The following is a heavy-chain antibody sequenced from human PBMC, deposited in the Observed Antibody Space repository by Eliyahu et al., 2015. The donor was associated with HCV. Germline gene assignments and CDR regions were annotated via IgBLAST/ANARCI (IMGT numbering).Heavy chain of an antibody. D-gene: IGHD6-19*01. CDR2: IHYSGST. Sequence: QVQLQESGPGLVKPSETLSLTCXVSGGSITTYYWSWXRQPPGKGLEWIGYIHYSGSTNYNPSLKSRVTISVDTSKNQFSLNLTSVTAADTAIYYCASGGGGIAVTGTGGWFDPWGQGTLVTVSS. V-gene: IGHV4-59*01. CDR3: ASGGGGIAVTGTGGWFDP. J-gene: IGHJ5*02. CDR1: GGSITTYY.